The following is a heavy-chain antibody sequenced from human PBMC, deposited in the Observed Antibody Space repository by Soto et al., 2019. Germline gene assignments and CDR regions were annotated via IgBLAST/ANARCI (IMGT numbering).Heavy chain of an antibody. CDR1: GYTFTGYY. CDR3: ARGTGIAAAATRYCYGMDV. V-gene: IGHV1-2*04. CDR2: INPNSGGT. Sequence: ASVKVSCKASGYTFTGYYMHWVRQAPGQGLEWKGWINPNSGGTNYAQKFQGWVTMTRDTSISTAYMELSRLRSDDTAVYYCARGTGIAAAATRYCYGMDVWGQGTTVTVSS. J-gene: IGHJ6*02. D-gene: IGHD6-13*01.